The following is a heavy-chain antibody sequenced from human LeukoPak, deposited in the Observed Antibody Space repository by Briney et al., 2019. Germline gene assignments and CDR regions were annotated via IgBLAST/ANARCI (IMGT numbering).Heavy chain of an antibody. CDR3: AREIVLMMSDAASPYFMDV. D-gene: IGHD3-16*01. CDR1: GASVNDYF. Sequence: SESLSLTCSVSGASVNDYFWSWIRQAPGRGLEWLGQVYSGGAAEYSPSLKGRVAISLDASTNKVSLSLRSATPADTAVYFCAREIVLMMSDAASPYFMDVWGRGTTVTVAS. J-gene: IGHJ6*03. CDR2: VYSGGAA. V-gene: IGHV4-59*02.